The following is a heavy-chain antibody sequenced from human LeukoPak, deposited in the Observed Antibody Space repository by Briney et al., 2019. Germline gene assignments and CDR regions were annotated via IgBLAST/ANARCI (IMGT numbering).Heavy chain of an antibody. Sequence: GGSLRLSCAASGFTFSNYDMSWVRQAPGKGLEWVSSISDSGGSTYYADSVKGRFTISRDNSKNTLYRQMTNLRAADTAVYYCAKDLSRAVAADWFDPWDQGSLVTVSS. V-gene: IGHV3-23*01. CDR2: ISDSGGST. D-gene: IGHD6-19*01. CDR1: GFTFSNYD. J-gene: IGHJ5*02. CDR3: AKDLSRAVAADWFDP.